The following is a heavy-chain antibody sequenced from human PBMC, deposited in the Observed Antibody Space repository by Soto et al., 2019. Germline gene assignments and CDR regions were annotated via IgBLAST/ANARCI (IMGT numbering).Heavy chain of an antibody. CDR1: GGSFGGYS. D-gene: IGHD3-10*01. CDR2: INHSGST. J-gene: IGHJ6*02. V-gene: IGHV4-34*01. Sequence: LSLTFAVYGGSFGGYSWSWIRQPPGKGLELIGEINHSGSTNSNPSLKSRVTISVDTSKNQFYLNLSSVTAEDTAVYYCARGTVVRGVIKRAYYYYGMDVWGQGTTATVPS. CDR3: ARGTVVRGVIKRAYYYYGMDV.